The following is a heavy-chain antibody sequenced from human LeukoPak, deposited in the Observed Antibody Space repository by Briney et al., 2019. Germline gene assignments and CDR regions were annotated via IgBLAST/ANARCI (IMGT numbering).Heavy chain of an antibody. CDR1: GYTLTGLS. CDR3: ATVGPGGVSYYELDY. CDR2: LDPEDGET. V-gene: IGHV1-24*01. D-gene: IGHD1-26*01. Sequence: GGSVKVSCKVSGYTLTGLSMHWVRQAPGKGLEWMGGLDPEDGETLYAQKFQGRVTMTEDTSTDTAYMELSSLRSEDTAAYYCATVGPGGVSYYELDYWGQGTLVTVSS. J-gene: IGHJ4*02.